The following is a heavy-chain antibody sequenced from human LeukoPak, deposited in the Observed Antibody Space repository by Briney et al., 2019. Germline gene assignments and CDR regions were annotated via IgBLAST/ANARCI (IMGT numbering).Heavy chain of an antibody. CDR2: IKGDGSTT. V-gene: IGHV3-74*01. CDR3: VRDVSYYRSGPHFDS. J-gene: IGHJ4*02. Sequence: GGSLRLSCAASGFTLSSFWMHWVRQGPGRGLLWVSRIKGDGSTTSYADSVRGRFTISRDNAKNTLYLQMNSLRAEDTAVYYCVRDVSYYRSGPHFDSWGQGTLVTVSS. D-gene: IGHD3-10*01. CDR1: GFTLSSFW.